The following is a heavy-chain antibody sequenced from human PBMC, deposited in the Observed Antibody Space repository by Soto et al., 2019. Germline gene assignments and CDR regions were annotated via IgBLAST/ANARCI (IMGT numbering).Heavy chain of an antibody. V-gene: IGHV1-18*01. J-gene: IGHJ4*02. Sequence: QVQLVQSGAEVKKPGASVKVSCKTSGYTFTMYGIIWVRQAPEQGLEWMGWISTYNGNTNSAQKFQGRVTMTTDTSTSTAYMELRRLRSDDTAVYYCARSPYTNSWYYFDYWGQGTLVTVSS. CDR1: GYTFTMYG. CDR2: ISTYNGNT. CDR3: ARSPYTNSWYYFDY. D-gene: IGHD6-13*01.